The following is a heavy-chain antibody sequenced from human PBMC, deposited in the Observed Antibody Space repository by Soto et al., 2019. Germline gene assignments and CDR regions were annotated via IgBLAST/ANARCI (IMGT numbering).Heavy chain of an antibody. V-gene: IGHV1-3*01. CDR2: IDAGNGNT. Sequence: ASVKVSCKASGYTFTRNAIHWVRQAPGQRLEWIGRIDAGNGNTKYSQKFQGRVAITRDTSASAAYMELSTLGSEDTSIYYCARSETDYSTFDYWGQGTLVTVSS. CDR3: ARSETDYSTFDY. D-gene: IGHD3-9*01. CDR1: GYTFTRNA. J-gene: IGHJ4*02.